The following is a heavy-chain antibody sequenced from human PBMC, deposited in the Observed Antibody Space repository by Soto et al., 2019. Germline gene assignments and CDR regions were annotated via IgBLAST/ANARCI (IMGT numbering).Heavy chain of an antibody. Sequence: SETLSLTCAVSGDSISSVNWWSWVRQSPGQGLEWIGDIYHTGITNYTPSLRSRVTISVDTSRNEVALKLTSMTAADTALYFCASQETASGSFYLSPFDSWGRGIMVTVSS. V-gene: IGHV4-4*02. CDR2: IYHTGIT. CDR3: ASQETASGSFYLSPFDS. D-gene: IGHD3-10*01. CDR1: GDSISSVNW. J-gene: IGHJ4*02.